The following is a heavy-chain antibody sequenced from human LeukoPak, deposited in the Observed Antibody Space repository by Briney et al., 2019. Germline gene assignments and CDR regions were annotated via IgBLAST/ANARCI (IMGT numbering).Heavy chain of an antibody. CDR2: INAGNGNT. J-gene: IGHJ4*02. V-gene: IGHV1-3*01. D-gene: IGHD5-18*01. Sequence: ASVKVSCKASGYTFTSYAMHWVRQAPGQRLEWMGWINAGNGNTKYSQEFQGRVTMTRDSSISTAYMELSSLRSDDTAVYYCARDFGGSYGSKEFDYWGQGTLVTVSS. CDR3: ARDFGGSYGSKEFDY. CDR1: GYTFTSYA.